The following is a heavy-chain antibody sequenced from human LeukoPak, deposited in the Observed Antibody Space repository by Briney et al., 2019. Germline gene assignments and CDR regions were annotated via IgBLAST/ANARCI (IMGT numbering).Heavy chain of an antibody. V-gene: IGHV3-30-3*01. CDR2: ISYDGSNK. J-gene: IGHJ5*02. Sequence: GRSLRLSCAASGFTFGSYAMHWVRQAPGKGLEWVAVISYDGSNKYYADSVKGRFTISRDNSKNTLYLQMNSLRAEDTAVYYCARGGARLVLYRGFDPWGQGTLVTVSS. CDR3: ARGGARLVLYRGFDP. CDR1: GFTFGSYA. D-gene: IGHD3-9*01.